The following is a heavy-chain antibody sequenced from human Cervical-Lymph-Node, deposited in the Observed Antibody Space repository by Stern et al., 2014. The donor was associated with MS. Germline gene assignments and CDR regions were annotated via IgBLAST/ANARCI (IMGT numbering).Heavy chain of an antibody. D-gene: IGHD4-17*01. CDR2: IVVGSGKT. CDR1: GFTFSNSG. CDR3: AAGDTVAMLGTAIDAFDI. J-gene: IGHJ3*02. V-gene: IGHV1-58*01. Sequence: LVQSGPEVKKPGSSVKVSCKASGFTFSNSGVQWVRQTRGQRLEWIGWIVVGSGKTNYAQTFQERVTITRDRSTSTAYMELSSLRSEDTAVFYCAAGDTVAMLGTAIDAFDIWGQGTMVTVSS.